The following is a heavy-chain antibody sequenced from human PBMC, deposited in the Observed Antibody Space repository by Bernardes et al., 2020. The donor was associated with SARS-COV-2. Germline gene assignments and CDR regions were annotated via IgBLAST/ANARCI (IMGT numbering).Heavy chain of an antibody. CDR2: ISSSSDSI. Sequence: GGSLRPSCAASGLTFSSFNMNWVRQAPGKGLEWGSSISSSSDSIYYADSVQGRFTISRDNAKKSLYLQMNSLRVEDTAVYYCARGGTIVSPGAWFVYGGQGTLVNVSS. CDR3: ARGGTIVSPGAWFVY. V-gene: IGHV3-48*04. CDR1: GLTFSSFN. J-gene: IGHJ4*02. D-gene: IGHD4-4*01.